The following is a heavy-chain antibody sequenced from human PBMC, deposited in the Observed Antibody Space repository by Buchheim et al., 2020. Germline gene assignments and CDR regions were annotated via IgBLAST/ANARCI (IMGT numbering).Heavy chain of an antibody. CDR2: IYWDDDK. CDR3: VRKDFARSHIIMVQGPDNSFDY. V-gene: IGHV2-5*04. D-gene: IGHD3-10*01. Sequence: QITLKESGPTLVKPTQTLTLTCTFSGFSLDTSGVGVGWIRQPPGKALEWLALIYWDDDKRYSPSLQNRVTIAKDTSKNQVVLSMTNMDPVDTGTYYCVRKDFARSHIIMVQGPDNSFDYWGQGTL. CDR1: GFSLDTSGVG. J-gene: IGHJ4*02.